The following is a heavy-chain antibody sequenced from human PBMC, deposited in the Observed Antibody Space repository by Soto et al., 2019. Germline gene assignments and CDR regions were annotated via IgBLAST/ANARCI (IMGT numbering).Heavy chain of an antibody. D-gene: IGHD2-15*01. J-gene: IGHJ3*02. CDR2: IYYSGST. V-gene: IGHV4-59*01. Sequence: SETLSLTCTVSGGSISSYYWSWIRQPPGKGLEWIGYIYYSGSTNYNPSLKSRVTISVDTSKNQFSLKLSSVTAADTAVYYCAREWCSGGSCYSYAFDIWGQGTMVT. CDR1: GGSISSYY. CDR3: AREWCSGGSCYSYAFDI.